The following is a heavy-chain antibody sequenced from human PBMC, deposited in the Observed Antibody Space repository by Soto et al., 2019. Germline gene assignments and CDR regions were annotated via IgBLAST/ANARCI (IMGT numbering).Heavy chain of an antibody. V-gene: IGHV4-59*01. CDR2: IYYSGST. CDR1: GGSISSYY. CDR3: ARRVVPAAMFDP. J-gene: IGHJ5*02. Sequence: SETLSLTCTVSGGSISSYYWSWIRQPPGKGLEWIGYIYYSGSTNYNPSLKSRVTISVDTSKNQFSLKLSSVTATDTAVYYCARRVVPAAMFDPWGQGTLVNVSS. D-gene: IGHD2-2*01.